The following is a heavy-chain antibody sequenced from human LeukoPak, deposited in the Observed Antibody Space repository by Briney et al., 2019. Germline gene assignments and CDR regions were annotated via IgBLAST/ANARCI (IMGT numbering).Heavy chain of an antibody. Sequence: GGSLRLSCAASGFTFSSYAMHWVRQAPGKGLEWVAVISYDGSNKYYADSVKGRFTISRDNSKNTLYLQMNSLRAEDTAVYYCARVGRWGTTAGHFDYWGQGTLVTVSS. D-gene: IGHD6-13*01. CDR2: ISYDGSNK. V-gene: IGHV3-30*04. J-gene: IGHJ4*02. CDR3: ARVGRWGTTAGHFDY. CDR1: GFTFSSYA.